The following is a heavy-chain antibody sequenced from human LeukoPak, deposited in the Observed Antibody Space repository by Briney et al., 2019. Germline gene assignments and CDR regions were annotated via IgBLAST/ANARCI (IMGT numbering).Heavy chain of an antibody. CDR3: AKDAQRGFDYSNSLEN. Sequence: PGGSLTFSCVTSRFTFSHYGMHWVRQAPGKGLEWVAVIWSDATNQYYADSVKGRFIISRDNSQNTVFLHMNSLTAEDTAVYYCAKDAQRGFDYSNSLENWGQGTLVTVSS. J-gene: IGHJ4*02. V-gene: IGHV3-33*06. CDR1: RFTFSHYG. D-gene: IGHD4-11*01. CDR2: IWSDATNQ.